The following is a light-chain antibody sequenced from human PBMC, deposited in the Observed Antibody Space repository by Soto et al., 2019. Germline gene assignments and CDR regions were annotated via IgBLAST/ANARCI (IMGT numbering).Light chain of an antibody. CDR1: QRISNS. CDR3: RQSYSAPLT. J-gene: IGKJ4*01. Sequence: DIQMTQSPSSLSASVGDRVTVTCRASQRISNSLNWYQQKPGQAPKLLIYTASSLHSGVPSRFSGSGSGTEFTLTISKLQPEDFATYFCRQSYSAPLTFGGGTKVDIK. V-gene: IGKV1-39*01. CDR2: TAS.